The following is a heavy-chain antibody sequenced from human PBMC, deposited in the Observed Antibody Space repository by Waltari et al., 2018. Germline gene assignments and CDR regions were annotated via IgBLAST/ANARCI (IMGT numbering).Heavy chain of an antibody. CDR2: INPNRGGT. D-gene: IGHD3-16*01. CDR3: ARDSRRLGWSVGGY. Sequence: QVQLVQSGAEVKKPGASVKVSCKASGYTFTGYYMHWVRQAPGQGLEWMGRINPNRGGTNYAQKFQGRVTMTRDTSISTAYMELSRLRSDDTAGYYCARDSRRLGWSVGGYWGQGTLVTVSS. V-gene: IGHV1-2*06. J-gene: IGHJ4*02. CDR1: GYTFTGYY.